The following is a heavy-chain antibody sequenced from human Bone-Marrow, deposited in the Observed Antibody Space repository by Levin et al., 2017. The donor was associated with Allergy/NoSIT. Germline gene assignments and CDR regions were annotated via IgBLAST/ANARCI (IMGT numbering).Heavy chain of an antibody. CDR3: AKSRGGDSTYYYYYGLDV. D-gene: IGHD2-21*01. J-gene: IGHJ6*02. V-gene: IGHV4-39*01. CDR2: IYYSGAT. Sequence: SETLSLTCTVSGGSITNYNHYWDWVRQSPGKGLEWIGNIYYSGATYYNPSLKSRVTISVDTSKNQFSLNLRSVTAADTAVYYCAKSRGGDSTYYYYYGLDVWGPGTTVTVAS. CDR1: GGSITNYNHY.